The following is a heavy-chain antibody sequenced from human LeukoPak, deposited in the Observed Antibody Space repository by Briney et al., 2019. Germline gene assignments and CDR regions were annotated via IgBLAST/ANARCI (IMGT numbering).Heavy chain of an antibody. J-gene: IGHJ4*02. CDR1: GFTFSDYG. Sequence: PGGSLRLSYAASGFTFSDYGMHWVRHPPPDPPDPPPLMSYDGRNKYYADFVKGRFTISRDNSKNTLYLQMNSLRPEDTAVYYCAKSGCGNPTCYVNFWGQGTLVTVSS. D-gene: IGHD2-2*01. CDR2: MSYDGRNK. CDR3: AKSGCGNPTCYVNF. V-gene: IGHV3-30*18.